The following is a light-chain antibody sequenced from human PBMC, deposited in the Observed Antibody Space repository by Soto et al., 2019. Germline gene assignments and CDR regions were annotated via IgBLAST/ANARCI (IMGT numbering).Light chain of an antibody. CDR1: QSVSSY. V-gene: IGKV3-11*01. Sequence: EIVLTQSPGTLSLSPGERATLSCRASQSVSSYLAWYQQKPGQAPRLLIYDASNRATGIPARFSGSGSGTDFTLTISSLEPEDFAFYFCQQRSHWPTFGQGTKVDI. J-gene: IGKJ1*01. CDR2: DAS. CDR3: QQRSHWPT.